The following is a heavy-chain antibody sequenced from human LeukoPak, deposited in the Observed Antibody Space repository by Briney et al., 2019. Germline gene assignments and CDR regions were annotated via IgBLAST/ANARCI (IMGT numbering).Heavy chain of an antibody. CDR2: IIASGGTT. V-gene: IGHV3-23*01. Sequence: GGSLRLSCAAPGFTFNNYGMSWFRQTPGKGLEWVSSIIASGGTTYYADSVKGRFTISRDNSKNTVYLQMNTLRAEDTAVYYCAKGAGGSYGLYYFDYWGQGALVTVSS. CDR1: GFTFNNYG. CDR3: AKGAGGSYGLYYFDY. J-gene: IGHJ4*02. D-gene: IGHD3-10*01.